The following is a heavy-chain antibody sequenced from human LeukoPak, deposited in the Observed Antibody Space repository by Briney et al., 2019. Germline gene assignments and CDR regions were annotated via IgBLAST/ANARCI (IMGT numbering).Heavy chain of an antibody. CDR3: AKGMVATDY. Sequence: GGSLRLSCAASGFTFSSYGMHWVRQAPGMGLEWVAVISYDGSNKYYADSVKGRFTISRDNSKNTLYLQMNSLRAEDTAVYYCAKGMVATDYWGQGTLVTVSS. J-gene: IGHJ4*02. D-gene: IGHD5-12*01. CDR1: GFTFSSYG. V-gene: IGHV3-30*18. CDR2: ISYDGSNK.